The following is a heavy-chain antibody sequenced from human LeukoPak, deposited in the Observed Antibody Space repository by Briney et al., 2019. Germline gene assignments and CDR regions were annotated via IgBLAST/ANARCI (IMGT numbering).Heavy chain of an antibody. CDR1: GFTFSSYW. CDR3: ATHVGDGYAFDY. V-gene: IGHV3-7*03. J-gene: IGHJ4*02. D-gene: IGHD5-24*01. CDR2: IKQDGSEK. Sequence: GGSLRLSCAASGFTFSSYWMSWVRQAPGKGLEWVANIKQDGSEKNYVDSVKGRFTISRDNAKNSLYLQMNSLRAEDTAVYYCATHVGDGYAFDYWGQGTLVTVSS.